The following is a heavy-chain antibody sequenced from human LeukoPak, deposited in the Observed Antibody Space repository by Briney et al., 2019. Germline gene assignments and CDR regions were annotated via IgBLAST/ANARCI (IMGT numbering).Heavy chain of an antibody. Sequence: GASVKVSCKASGYTFTGYYMHWVRQAPGQGLEWMGWINPNSGGTNYAQNFQGRVTMTRDTSISTAYMELSRLRSDGTAVYYCARDLAVTATDFFDYWGQGTLVTVSS. V-gene: IGHV1-2*02. CDR3: ARDLAVTATDFFDY. D-gene: IGHD5-18*01. CDR1: GYTFTGYY. J-gene: IGHJ4*02. CDR2: INPNSGGT.